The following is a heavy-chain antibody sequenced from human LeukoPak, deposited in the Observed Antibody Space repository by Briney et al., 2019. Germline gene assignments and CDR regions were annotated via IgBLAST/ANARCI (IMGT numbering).Heavy chain of an antibody. CDR1: GYSISSGYY. Sequence: SETLSLTCAVSGYSISSGYYWGWIRQPPGKGLEWIGSIYHSGSTYSNPSLRSRVTISMDTSKNQFSLKLSSVTAADTAVYYCARDVTGTLLKWDWGQGTLVTVTS. CDR3: ARDVTGTLLKWD. V-gene: IGHV4-38-2*02. J-gene: IGHJ4*02. D-gene: IGHD1-1*01. CDR2: IYHSGST.